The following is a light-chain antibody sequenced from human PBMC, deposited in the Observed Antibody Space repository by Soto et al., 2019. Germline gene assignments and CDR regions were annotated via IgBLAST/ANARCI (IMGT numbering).Light chain of an antibody. CDR3: QQYNNWPRT. Sequence: EVVVTQSPPTLSVSPGERATLSCRASQSANSNLAWYQQKPGQATRLLSYGAATSATGIPATFSGSGSVTDFTLTITSLQSEDFASYYCQQYNNWPRTCGQGTRVEIK. V-gene: IGKV3-15*01. CDR2: GAA. CDR1: QSANSN. J-gene: IGKJ1*01.